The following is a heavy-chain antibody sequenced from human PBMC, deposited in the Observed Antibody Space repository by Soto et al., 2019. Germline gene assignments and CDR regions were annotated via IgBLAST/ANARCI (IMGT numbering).Heavy chain of an antibody. CDR2: IIPIFGTA. CDR3: ARILYYDSSGYSDWFDP. D-gene: IGHD3-22*01. Sequence: SVKVSCKASGGTFSSYAISWVRQAPGQGLEWMGGIIPIFGTANYAQKFQGRVTITADESTSTAYMELSSLRSEDTAVYYCARILYYDSSGYSDWFDPWGQGTLVTVSS. CDR1: GGTFSSYA. V-gene: IGHV1-69*13. J-gene: IGHJ5*02.